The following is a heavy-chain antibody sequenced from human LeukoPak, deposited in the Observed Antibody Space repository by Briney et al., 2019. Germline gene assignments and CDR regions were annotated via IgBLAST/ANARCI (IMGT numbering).Heavy chain of an antibody. CDR2: IYYSGST. J-gene: IGHJ4*02. Sequence: SETLSLTCTVSGGSISSSSYYWGWIRQPPGKGLEGIGSIYYSGSTYYNPSLKSRVTISVDTSKNQFSLKLTSVTAADTAVYYCARHYCTGGSCYRSDYWGQGTLVTVSS. D-gene: IGHD2-15*01. V-gene: IGHV4-39*01. CDR1: GGSISSSSYY. CDR3: ARHYCTGGSCYRSDY.